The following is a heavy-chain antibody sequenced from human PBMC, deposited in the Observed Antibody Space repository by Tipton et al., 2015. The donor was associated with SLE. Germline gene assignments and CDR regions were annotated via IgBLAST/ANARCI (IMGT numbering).Heavy chain of an antibody. V-gene: IGHV3-23*01. J-gene: IGHJ4*02. CDR1: GFTFSSYA. Sequence: SLRLSCAASGFTFSSYAMSWVRQAPGKGLEWVSAISGSGGSTYYADSVKGRFTISRDNAKNTLYLQMNSLRAEDTAVYYCARAYGAAEDLDYWGQGTLVTVSS. D-gene: IGHD6-13*01. CDR3: ARAYGAAEDLDY. CDR2: ISGSGGST.